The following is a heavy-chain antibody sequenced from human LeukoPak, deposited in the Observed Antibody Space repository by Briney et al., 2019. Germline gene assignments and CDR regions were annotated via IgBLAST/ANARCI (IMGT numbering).Heavy chain of an antibody. J-gene: IGHJ4*02. D-gene: IGHD2-2*02. Sequence: GGSLRLSCAASGFTFSSYAMSWVRQAPGKGLEWVSAISGSGGSTYYADSVKGRFTISRDNSKNTLYLQMNSLRAEDTPVYYCAKHYCSSTSCYSVYWGQGTLVTVSS. CDR3: AKHYCSSTSCYSVY. CDR1: GFTFSSYA. V-gene: IGHV3-23*01. CDR2: ISGSGGST.